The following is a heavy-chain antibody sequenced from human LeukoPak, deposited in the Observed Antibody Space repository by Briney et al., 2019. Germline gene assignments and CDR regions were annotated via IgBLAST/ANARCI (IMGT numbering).Heavy chain of an antibody. CDR3: ATGHYNCSISRRYFDS. Sequence: GGSLRFSCATSGFTFVTIVLTRVRQAPGKGLEWVAVITTAGDNSVYADSVKGRFTISRDNPKNTLYLQMNGLRAEDTALYDGATGHYNCSISRRYFDSWGQGTLVTVSS. V-gene: IGHV3-23*01. CDR2: ITTAGDNS. CDR1: GFTFVTIV. D-gene: IGHD3-3*02. J-gene: IGHJ4*02.